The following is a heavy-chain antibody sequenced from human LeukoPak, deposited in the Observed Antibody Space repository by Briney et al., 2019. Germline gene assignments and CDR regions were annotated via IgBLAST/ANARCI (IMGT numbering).Heavy chain of an antibody. CDR2: IRYSGST. V-gene: IGHV4-39*01. J-gene: IGHJ4*02. D-gene: IGHD6-19*01. Sequence: SETLSLTCTVSDGSISSSSNYWGWIRQPPGKGLEWIGSIRYSGSTSYNPSLKSRVTISVDTSKNQFSLKLSSVTAADTAVYYCARLPPSGSGWYHFDYWGQGTLVTVSS. CDR1: DGSISSSSNY. CDR3: ARLPPSGSGWYHFDY.